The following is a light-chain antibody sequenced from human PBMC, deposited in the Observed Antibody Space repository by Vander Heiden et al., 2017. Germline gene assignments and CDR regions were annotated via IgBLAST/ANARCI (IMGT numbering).Light chain of an antibody. V-gene: IGLV2-11*01. CDR1: SSNVSNYNY. CDR2: DVT. J-gene: IGLJ3*02. CDR3: CSYAGSPWV. Sequence: QSALSQPSSVSGSPAQSLTISCTGTSSNVSNYNYVSGYQQHTGKAPKLMIYDVTKRPSGVPVRFSGSKSGNTASLTIAGHQAEDEADYYCCSYAGSPWVFGGGTKLTVL.